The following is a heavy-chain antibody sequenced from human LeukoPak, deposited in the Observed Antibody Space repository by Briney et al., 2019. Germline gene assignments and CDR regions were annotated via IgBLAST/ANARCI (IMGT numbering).Heavy chain of an antibody. D-gene: IGHD2-2*01. J-gene: IGHJ6*02. Sequence: GGSLRLSCAASGFTPSDYYMSWIRRAPGKGLGWVSYISSSGSTIYYADSVKGRFTISRDNAKNSLYLQMNSLRAEDTAVYYCARDAGDRGYCSSTSCSFWYYYGMDVWGQGTTVTVSS. CDR1: GFTPSDYY. V-gene: IGHV3-11*01. CDR2: ISSSGSTI. CDR3: ARDAGDRGYCSSTSCSFWYYYGMDV.